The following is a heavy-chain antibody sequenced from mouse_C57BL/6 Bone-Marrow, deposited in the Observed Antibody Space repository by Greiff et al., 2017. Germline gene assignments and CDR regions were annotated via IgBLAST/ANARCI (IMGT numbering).Heavy chain of an antibody. J-gene: IGHJ2*01. CDR1: GFNIKDDY. V-gene: IGHV14-4*01. CDR3: TTVGHY. CDR2: IDPENGDT. Sequence: EVMLVESGAELVRPGASVKLSCTASGFNIKDDYMHWVKQRPEQGLEWIGWIDPENGDTEYASKFQGKATITADTSSNTAYLQRSSLTSEDTAVYYCTTVGHYWGQGTTLTVSS. D-gene: IGHD2-14*01.